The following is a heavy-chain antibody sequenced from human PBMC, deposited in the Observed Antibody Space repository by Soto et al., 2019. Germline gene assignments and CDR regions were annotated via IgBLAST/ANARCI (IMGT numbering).Heavy chain of an antibody. J-gene: IGHJ6*02. CDR2: IIPIFGTA. CDR3: ARDRSELAAAGGPYYYYGMDV. CDR1: GGTFSSYA. Sequence: ASVKVSCKASGGTFSSYAISWVRQAPGQGLEWMGGIIPIFGTANYAQKFQGRVTITADESTSTAYMELSSLRSEDTAVYYCARDRSELAAAGGPYYYYGMDVWGQGTTVTVSS. V-gene: IGHV1-69*13. D-gene: IGHD6-13*01.